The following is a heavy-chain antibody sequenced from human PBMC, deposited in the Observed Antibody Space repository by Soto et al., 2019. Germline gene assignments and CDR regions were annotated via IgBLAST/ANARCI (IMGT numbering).Heavy chain of an antibody. CDR2: VIPAFNTS. Sequence: QVQLEQSGPEVKRPGTSVKVSCKASGGAFGCYSVSWVRQAPGQGLEWIGGVIPAFNTSNYSLKFQGRVAIFADLSTSTVFMELRSLRSEDTALYYCARGDEMTAVTIFEYWGQGTLVTVSS. J-gene: IGHJ4*02. CDR3: ARGDEMTAVTIFEY. CDR1: GGAFGCYS. V-gene: IGHV1-69*01. D-gene: IGHD4-17*01.